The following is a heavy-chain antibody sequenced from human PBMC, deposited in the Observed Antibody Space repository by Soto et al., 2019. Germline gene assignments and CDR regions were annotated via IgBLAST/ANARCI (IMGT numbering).Heavy chain of an antibody. Sequence: QVQLQESGPGLVKPSGTLSLTCAVSGGSISSSNWWSWVRQPPGKGLEWIGEIYHSGSTNYNPSLKGRVTISVDKSKNQFSLKLSSVTAADTAVYYCARDRPPAPGGVITHAFDIWGQGTMVTVSS. J-gene: IGHJ3*02. V-gene: IGHV4-4*02. CDR3: ARDRPPAPGGVITHAFDI. CDR1: GGSISSSNW. CDR2: IYHSGST. D-gene: IGHD3-16*02.